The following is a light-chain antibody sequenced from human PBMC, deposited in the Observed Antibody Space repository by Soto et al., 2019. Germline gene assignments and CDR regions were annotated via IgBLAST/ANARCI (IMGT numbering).Light chain of an antibody. CDR3: NSLRVNHLYV. Sequence: QSALTQPASVSGSPGQTITISCTGTSSDVGRYNTVSWYQHHPGKPPKLIIYEVTHRPAGISDRFSASKSGNTASLTISGLQAEDEADYYCNSLRVNHLYVFGSGTKVTVL. CDR1: SSDVGRYNT. V-gene: IGLV2-14*01. J-gene: IGLJ1*01. CDR2: EVT.